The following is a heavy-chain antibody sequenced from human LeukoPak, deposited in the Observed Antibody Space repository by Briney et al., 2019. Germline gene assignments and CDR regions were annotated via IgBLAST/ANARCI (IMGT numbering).Heavy chain of an antibody. CDR2: IRYDGSNK. Sequence: GGSLRLSCAASGFTFSSYGMHWVRQAPGKGLEWVAFIRYDGSNKYYADSVKGRFTISRDNSKNTLYLQMNSLRAEDTAVYYCAKDLPLYCGGDCYTNAIDYWGQGTLVTVPS. J-gene: IGHJ4*02. D-gene: IGHD2-21*01. CDR3: AKDLPLYCGGDCYTNAIDY. CDR1: GFTFSSYG. V-gene: IGHV3-30*02.